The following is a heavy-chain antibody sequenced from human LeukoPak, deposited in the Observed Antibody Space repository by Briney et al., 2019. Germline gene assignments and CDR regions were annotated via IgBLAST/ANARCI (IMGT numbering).Heavy chain of an antibody. CDR1: GFTFSGSA. CDR3: ARGMTSQASYYYYMDV. J-gene: IGHJ6*03. CDR2: IRSKANSYAT. Sequence: GGSLRLSCAASGFTFSGSAMHWVRQASGKGLEWVGRIRSKANSYATAYAASVKGRFTISRDDSKNTAYRQMNGLKTEDTAVYYCARGMTSQASYYYYMDVWGKGTTVTVSS. D-gene: IGHD2-21*01. V-gene: IGHV3-73*01.